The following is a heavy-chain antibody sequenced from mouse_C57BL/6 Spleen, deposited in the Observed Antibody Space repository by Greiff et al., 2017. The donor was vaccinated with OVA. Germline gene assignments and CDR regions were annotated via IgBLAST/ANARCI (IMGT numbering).Heavy chain of an antibody. CDR3: ARSLITTDVYYAMDY. V-gene: IGHV1-52*01. Sequence: VQLQQPGAELVRPWSSVKLSCKASGYTFTSYWMHWVKQRPIQGLEWIGNIDPSDSETHYNQKFKDKATLTVDKSSSTAYMQLSSLTSEDSAVYYCARSLITTDVYYAMDYWGQGTSVTVSS. CDR2: IDPSDSET. CDR1: GYTFTSYW. D-gene: IGHD1-1*01. J-gene: IGHJ4*01.